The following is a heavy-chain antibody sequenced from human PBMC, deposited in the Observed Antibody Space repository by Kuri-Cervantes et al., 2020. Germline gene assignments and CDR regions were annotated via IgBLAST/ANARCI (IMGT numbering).Heavy chain of an antibody. Sequence: SETLSLTCAVYGGSFSGYYWSWIRQPPGKGLEWIGYIYYSGSTYYNPSLKSRVTISVDTSKNQFSLKLSSVTAADTAVYYCARTTLYYYDSFYFDYWGQGTLVTVSS. V-gene: IGHV4-34*01. CDR1: GGSFSGYY. CDR3: ARTTLYYYDSFYFDY. D-gene: IGHD3-22*01. J-gene: IGHJ4*02. CDR2: IYYSGST.